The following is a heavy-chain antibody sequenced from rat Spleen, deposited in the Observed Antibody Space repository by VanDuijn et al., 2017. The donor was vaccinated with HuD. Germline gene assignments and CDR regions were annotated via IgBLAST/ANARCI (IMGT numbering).Heavy chain of an antibody. CDR2: ITYSGST. D-gene: IGHD1-9*01. V-gene: IGHV3-1*01. Sequence: EVQLQESGPGLVKPSQSLSLTCSVTVYSITTNYWDWIRKFPGNKMEWIGHITYSGSTSYNPSLKSRISITRDTSKNQFFLQLNSVTTEDTATYYCARRHYGYTDYFDCWGQGVMVTVSS. J-gene: IGHJ2*01. CDR1: VYSITTNY. CDR3: ARRHYGYTDYFDC.